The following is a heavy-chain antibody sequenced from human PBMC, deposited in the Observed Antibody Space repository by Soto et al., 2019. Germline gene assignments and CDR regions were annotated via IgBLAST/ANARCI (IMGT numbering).Heavy chain of an antibody. CDR3: APHVSCSGGSCQYDAFAI. V-gene: IGHV3-23*01. Sequence: EVQVLESGGGLVQPGGSLRLSCEGSGFTVSSHAMTWIRQAPGKGPEWVSTVTADGGTYYADSVKGRFAMSRDTSENTVYLQMNSLGAEDAAAYYCAPHVSCSGGSCQYDAFAIRGQGTMFTVSS. J-gene: IGHJ3*02. D-gene: IGHD2-15*01. CDR2: VTADGGT. CDR1: GFTVSSHA.